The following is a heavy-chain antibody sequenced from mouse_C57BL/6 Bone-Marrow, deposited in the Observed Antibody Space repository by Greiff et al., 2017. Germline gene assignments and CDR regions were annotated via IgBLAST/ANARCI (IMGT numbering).Heavy chain of an antibody. V-gene: IGHV1-52*01. CDR2: IDPSDSET. J-gene: IGHJ2*01. Sequence: QVQLQQPGAELVRPGSSVKLSCKASGYTFTSYWMHWVKQRPIQGLEWIGNIDPSDSETHYNQKFKDKATLTVDKSSSTAYMQLSSLTSEDSAVYYCARGGFITTVVEGYWGQGTTLTVSS. D-gene: IGHD1-1*01. CDR1: GYTFTSYW. CDR3: ARGGFITTVVEGY.